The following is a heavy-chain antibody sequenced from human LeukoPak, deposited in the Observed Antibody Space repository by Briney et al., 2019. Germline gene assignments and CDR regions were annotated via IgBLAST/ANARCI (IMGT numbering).Heavy chain of an antibody. D-gene: IGHD3-9*01. CDR1: GGSISSGGYS. CDR2: IYHSGST. CDR3: ARGRYFDWSFPFDY. V-gene: IGHV4-30-2*01. J-gene: IGHJ4*02. Sequence: SETLSLTCAVSGGSISSGGYSWSWIRQPPGKGLEWIGYIYHSGSTYYNPSLKSRVTISVDRSKNQFSLKLSSVTAADTAVYYCARGRYFDWSFPFDYWGQGTLVTVSS.